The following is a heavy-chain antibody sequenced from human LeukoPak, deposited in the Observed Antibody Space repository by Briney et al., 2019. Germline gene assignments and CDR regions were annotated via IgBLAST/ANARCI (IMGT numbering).Heavy chain of an antibody. CDR1: GFTFSSYG. CDR2: ISYDGSNK. CDR3: AKSGGPGIAVAAAGYFDY. D-gene: IGHD6-19*01. Sequence: GGSLRLSCAASGFTFSSYGMHWVRQAPGKGLEWVAVISYDGSNKYCADSVKGRFTISRDNSKNTLYLQMNSLRAEDTAVYYCAKSGGPGIAVAAAGYFDYWGQGTLVTVSS. V-gene: IGHV3-30*18. J-gene: IGHJ4*02.